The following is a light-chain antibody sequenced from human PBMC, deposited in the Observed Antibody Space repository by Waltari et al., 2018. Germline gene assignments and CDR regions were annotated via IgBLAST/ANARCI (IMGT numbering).Light chain of an antibody. CDR1: QGIRND. CDR3: LQHNTYPFT. V-gene: IGKV1-17*01. J-gene: IGKJ3*01. CDR2: GAS. Sequence: DIQMTQSPSSLSASIGDRVTITCRASQGIRNDLGWFQQKPGKAPRRLIYGASTLQDGGPSRFSGSGSGTDFTLTIVSLQPEDFATYFCLQHNTYPFTFGPGTKVDV.